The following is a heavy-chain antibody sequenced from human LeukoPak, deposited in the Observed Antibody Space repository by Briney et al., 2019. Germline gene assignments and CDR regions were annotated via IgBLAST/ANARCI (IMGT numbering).Heavy chain of an antibody. CDR3: ARVLNYYDSSGYDY. CDR2: IYHSGST. CDR1: GYSISSGYY. J-gene: IGHJ4*02. V-gene: IGHV4-38-2*02. Sequence: SETLSLTCTVSGYSISSGYYWGWIRQPPGKGLEWIGSIYHSGSTYYNPSLKSRVTISVDTSKNQFSLKPSSVTAADTAVYYCARVLNYYDSSGYDYWGQGTLVTVSS. D-gene: IGHD3-22*01.